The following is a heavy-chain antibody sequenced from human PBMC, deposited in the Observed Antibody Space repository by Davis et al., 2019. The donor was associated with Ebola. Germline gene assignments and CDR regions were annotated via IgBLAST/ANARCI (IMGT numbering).Heavy chain of an antibody. CDR2: IYNSGST. CDR3: ARRGVYGDYRYYFDY. D-gene: IGHD4-17*01. Sequence: SETLSLTCTVSGGSISSYYWSWIRQPPEKGLEWVGYIYNSGSTNCNPSLKSRVTISVDTSKNQFSLKLSSVTAADTAVYYCARRGVYGDYRYYFDYWGQGTLVTVSS. J-gene: IGHJ4*02. V-gene: IGHV4-59*01. CDR1: GGSISSYY.